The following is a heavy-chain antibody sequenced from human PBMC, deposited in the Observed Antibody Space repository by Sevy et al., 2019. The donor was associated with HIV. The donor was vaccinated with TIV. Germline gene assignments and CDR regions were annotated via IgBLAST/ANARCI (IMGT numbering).Heavy chain of an antibody. V-gene: IGHV4-59*01. CDR3: ARTIGGVFDY. Sequence: SETPSLTCTVSGGSISSYYWSWIRQPPGKGLQWIGFMYYTGSTNYNPSLKSRVTISVDTSKNDFSLKLRSVTAADTAVYYCARTIGGVFDYWGQGILVTVSS. J-gene: IGHJ4*02. CDR1: GGSISSYY. CDR2: MYYTGST. D-gene: IGHD2-15*01.